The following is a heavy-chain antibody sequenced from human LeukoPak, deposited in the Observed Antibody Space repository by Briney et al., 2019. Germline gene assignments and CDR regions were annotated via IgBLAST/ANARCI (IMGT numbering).Heavy chain of an antibody. J-gene: IGHJ6*04. Sequence: SVKVSCKASGGTFSSYAISWVRRAPGQGLEWMGGIIPIFGTANYAQKFQGRVTITADKSTSTAYMELSSLRSEDTAVYYCAGEYRGIAAAGYYYYGMDVWGKGTTVTVSS. V-gene: IGHV1-69*06. CDR2: IIPIFGTA. CDR3: AGEYRGIAAAGYYYYGMDV. CDR1: GGTFSSYA. D-gene: IGHD6-13*01.